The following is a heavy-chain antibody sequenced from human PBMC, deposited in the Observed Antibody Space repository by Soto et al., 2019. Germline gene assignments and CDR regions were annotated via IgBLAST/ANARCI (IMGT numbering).Heavy chain of an antibody. CDR2: TSYDGSNK. V-gene: IGHV3-30*18. CDR1: GFTFSNYG. Sequence: QVQLVESGGGVVQPGKSLRLTCVASGFTFSNYGMHWVRQAPGKGLEWVAITSYDGSNKYYADSVKGRFTISRDNSKNTLYLQMNSLRAEDTAVYYCAKARTYYDFWSGYFDYWGQGTLVTVSS. CDR3: AKARTYYDFWSGYFDY. J-gene: IGHJ4*02. D-gene: IGHD3-3*01.